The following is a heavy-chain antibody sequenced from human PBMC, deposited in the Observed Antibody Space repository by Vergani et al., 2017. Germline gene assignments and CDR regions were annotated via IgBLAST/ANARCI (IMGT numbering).Heavy chain of an antibody. J-gene: IGHJ4*02. Sequence: QVQLQESGPGLLKPSQTLSLTCTVSGDSISSGSYYWSWIRQPAGKGLEWIGRIYTSGSTNYNPSLKSRVTISVDTSKNQFSLKLSSVTAADTAVYYCARGRGVGYSSGWYNYYFDYWGQGTLVTVSS. CDR3: ARGRGVGYSSGWYNYYFDY. CDR2: IYTSGST. V-gene: IGHV4-61*02. CDR1: GDSISSGSYY. D-gene: IGHD6-19*01.